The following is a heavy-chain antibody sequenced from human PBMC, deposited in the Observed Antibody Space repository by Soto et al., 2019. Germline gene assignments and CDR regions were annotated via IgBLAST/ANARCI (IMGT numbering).Heavy chain of an antibody. V-gene: IGHV1-24*01. CDR2: FDPEDGET. J-gene: IGHJ4*02. D-gene: IGHD1-1*01. CDR1: GYTLTELS. CDR3: ARDGNLGTPFDY. Sequence: ASVKVSCKVSGYTLTELSMHWVRQAPGKGLEWMGGFDPEDGETIYAQKFQGRVTMTEDTSTDTAYMELSSLRSEDTAVYYCARDGNLGTPFDYWGQGTLVTVSS.